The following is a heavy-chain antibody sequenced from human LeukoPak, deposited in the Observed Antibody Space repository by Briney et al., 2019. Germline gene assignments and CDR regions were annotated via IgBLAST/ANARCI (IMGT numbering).Heavy chain of an antibody. J-gene: IGHJ3*02. CDR2: IYYSGST. V-gene: IGHV4-59*01. D-gene: IGHD3-10*01. CDR3: ARLLWFGELSNAFDI. Sequence: SETLSLTCTVSGGSISSYYWSWIRQPPGKGMEWVGYIYYSGSTNYNPSLKSRVTISVDPSKNQFSLKLSSVTAADTAVYYCARLLWFGELSNAFDIWGQGTMVTVSS. CDR1: GGSISSYY.